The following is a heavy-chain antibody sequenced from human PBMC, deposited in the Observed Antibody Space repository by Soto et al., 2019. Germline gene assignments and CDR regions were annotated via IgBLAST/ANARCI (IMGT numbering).Heavy chain of an antibody. CDR3: VRGTDTASCPNY. J-gene: IGHJ4*02. D-gene: IGHD5-18*01. V-gene: IGHV4-59*08. CDR1: GGSMSSYY. Sequence: WKTLSLTCTVSGGSMSSYYWSWIRQTPGKGLEWIGYIYYSGSTNYNPSLKSRVTISVDTSKHQFSLKLSSVTAADTAVYYCVRGTDTASCPNYWGQGTLVTVSS. CDR2: IYYSGST.